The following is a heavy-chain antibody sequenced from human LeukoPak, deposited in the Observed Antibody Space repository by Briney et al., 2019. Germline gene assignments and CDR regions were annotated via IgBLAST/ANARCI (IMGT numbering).Heavy chain of an antibody. J-gene: IGHJ3*02. Sequence: ASVKVSCRASGYTFTSYYMHWVRQAPGQGLEWMGIINPSGGSTSYAQKSQGRVTMTRDTYTSTVYMELSSLRSEDTAVYYCARDLQMNYYDSSGYYYHDAFDIWGQGTMVTVSS. CDR3: ARDLQMNYYDSSGYYYHDAFDI. V-gene: IGHV1-46*01. CDR2: INPSGGST. CDR1: GYTFTSYY. D-gene: IGHD3-22*01.